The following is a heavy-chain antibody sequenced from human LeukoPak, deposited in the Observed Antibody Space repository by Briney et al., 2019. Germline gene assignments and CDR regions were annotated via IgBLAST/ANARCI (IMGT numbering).Heavy chain of an antibody. V-gene: IGHV3-23*01. J-gene: IGHJ2*01. CDR1: GFTFRNSA. Sequence: GGSLRLSCAASGFTFRNSAMGWVRQPPGKGLEWVSSITGSGENTYYADSVKGWFTISRDNSKNELHLQTNGLRAEDTAVYYCAKDSSGYHNWYFDLWGRGTLVTVSS. CDR2: ITGSGENT. D-gene: IGHD3-3*01. CDR3: AKDSSGYHNWYFDL.